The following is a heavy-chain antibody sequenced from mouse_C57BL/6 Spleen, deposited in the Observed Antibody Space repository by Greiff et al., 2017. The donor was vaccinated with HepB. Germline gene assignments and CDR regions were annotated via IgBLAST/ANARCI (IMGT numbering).Heavy chain of an antibody. J-gene: IGHJ3*01. D-gene: IGHD2-3*01. V-gene: IGHV1-26*01. Sequence: EVQLQQSGPELVKPGASVKISCKASGYTFTDYYMNWVKQSHGKSLEWIGDINPNNGGTSYNQKFKGKATLTVDKSSSTAYMELRSLTSEDSAVYYCARWLLRGPPFAYWGQGTLVTVSA. CDR3: ARWLLRGPPFAY. CDR2: INPNNGGT. CDR1: GYTFTDYY.